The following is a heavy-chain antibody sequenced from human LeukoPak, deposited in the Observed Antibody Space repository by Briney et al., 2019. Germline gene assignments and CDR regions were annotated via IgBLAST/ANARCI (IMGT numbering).Heavy chain of an antibody. CDR1: GFTFRTYW. V-gene: IGHV3-7*01. CDR2: IHPDGTAQ. CDR3: AAGGSIGGFFPN. J-gene: IGHJ1*01. D-gene: IGHD3-3*01. Sequence: GGSLRLSCVASGFTFRTYWMSWVRQSPGKGLEWVANIHPDGTAQFYVDSVEGRFIISRDNAKNSLFLQMNSLRDEDMAVYYCAAGGSIGGFFPNWGQGTLVTVSS.